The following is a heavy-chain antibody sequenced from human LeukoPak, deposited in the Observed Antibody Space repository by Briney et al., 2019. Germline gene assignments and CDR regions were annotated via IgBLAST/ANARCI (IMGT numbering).Heavy chain of an antibody. V-gene: IGHV1-3*01. CDR2: INAGNGNT. Sequence: ASVKVSCKASGYSFTTYTLNWVRQAPGQGLEWMGWINAGNGNTKYSQKFQGRVTITRDTSASTAYMELSSLRSEDTAVYYCARAFYGSGPYYFDYWGQGTLVTVSS. CDR3: ARAFYGSGPYYFDY. CDR1: GYSFTTYT. J-gene: IGHJ4*02. D-gene: IGHD3-10*01.